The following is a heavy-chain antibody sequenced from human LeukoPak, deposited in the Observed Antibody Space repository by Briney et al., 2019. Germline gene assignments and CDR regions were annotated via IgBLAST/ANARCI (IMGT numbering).Heavy chain of an antibody. D-gene: IGHD2-2*01. CDR2: TNPNSGGT. CDR3: ARAGYCSSTSCPPSY. J-gene: IGHJ4*02. CDR1: GYTFTGYY. Sequence: EASVKVSCKASGYTFTGYYMHWVRQAPGQGLEWMGWTNPNSGGTNYAQKFQGRVTMTRDTSISTAYMELSRLRSDDTAVYYCARAGYCSSTSCPPSYWGQGTLVTVSS. V-gene: IGHV1-2*02.